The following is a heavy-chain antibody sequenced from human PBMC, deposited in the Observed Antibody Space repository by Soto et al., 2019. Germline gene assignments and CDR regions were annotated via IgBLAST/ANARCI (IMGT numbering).Heavy chain of an antibody. CDR2: IVVGSGNT. Sequence: SVKVSCKASGFTFTSSAVQWVRQARGQRLEWIGWIVVGSGNTNYAQKFQERVTITRDMSTSTAYMELSSLRSEDTAVYYCAAVNYGFWSGLAHDFDCWGQGTLVTVSS. CDR1: GFTFTSSA. D-gene: IGHD3-3*01. CDR3: AAVNYGFWSGLAHDFDC. V-gene: IGHV1-58*01. J-gene: IGHJ4*02.